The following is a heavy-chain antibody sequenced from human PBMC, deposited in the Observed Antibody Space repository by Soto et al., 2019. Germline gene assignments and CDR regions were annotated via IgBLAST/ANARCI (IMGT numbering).Heavy chain of an antibody. CDR2: INSDGSST. V-gene: IGHV3-74*01. CDR3: SRGYMRDAMEV. D-gene: IGHD6-13*01. J-gene: IGHJ6*02. Sequence: GGSLRLSCAASGFTFSSYWMHWVRQAPGKGLVWVSRINSDGSSTSYADSVNGRFTISRDNAKNTLYLQMNSLRAEDTAVYYCSRGYMRDAMEVWGQGTTVTVSS. CDR1: GFTFSSYW.